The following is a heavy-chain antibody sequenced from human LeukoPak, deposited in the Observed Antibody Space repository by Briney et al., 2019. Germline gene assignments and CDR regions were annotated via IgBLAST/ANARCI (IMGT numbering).Heavy chain of an antibody. CDR1: GFTFSSYA. CDR2: ISYDGSNK. Sequence: GSLRLSCAASGFTFSSYAMHWVRQAPGKGLEWVAVISYDGSNKYYADSVKGRFTTSRDNSKNTLYLQMNSLRAEDTAVYYCARDLPYCSGGSCYSSWAFDIWGQGTMVTVSS. V-gene: IGHV3-30*01. J-gene: IGHJ3*02. D-gene: IGHD2-15*01. CDR3: ARDLPYCSGGSCYSSWAFDI.